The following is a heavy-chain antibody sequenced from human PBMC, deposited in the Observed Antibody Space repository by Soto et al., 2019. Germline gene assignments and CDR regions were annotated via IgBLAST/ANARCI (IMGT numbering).Heavy chain of an antibody. V-gene: IGHV3-30*18. CDR1: GFTFSSYS. J-gene: IGHJ4*02. Sequence: QVQLVESGGGVVQPGRSLRLSCVASGFTFSSYSIHWVRQAPGKGLEWEAVISYDGSNKFYADSLKGRFTISRDNSKNTLYLHMNSLNTEDTAVYYCAKDVTVDIVNTPGYWGQGTLVTVSS. D-gene: IGHD5-12*01. CDR2: ISYDGSNK. CDR3: AKDVTVDIVNTPGY.